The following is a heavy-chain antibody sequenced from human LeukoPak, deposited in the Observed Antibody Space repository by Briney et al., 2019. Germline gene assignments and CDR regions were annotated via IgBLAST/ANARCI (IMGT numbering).Heavy chain of an antibody. CDR2: ITGNGATT. D-gene: IGHD5-18*01. CDR1: GFIFSSSA. J-gene: IGHJ4*02. Sequence: PGGSLRLSCAASGFIFSSSAMSWVRQTPGKGLEWVSSITGNGATTYYSDSVKGRFTISRDNSKNTLSLQMNSLRAEDTAVYFCAKERRRVDTAMVRSYYFENWGQGTLVTVSS. V-gene: IGHV3-23*01. CDR3: AKERRRVDTAMVRSYYFEN.